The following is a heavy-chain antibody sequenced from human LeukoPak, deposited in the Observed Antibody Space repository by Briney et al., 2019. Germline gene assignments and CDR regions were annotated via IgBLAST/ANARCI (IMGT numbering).Heavy chain of an antibody. V-gene: IGHV3-23*01. CDR2: ISGSGGNT. J-gene: IGHJ6*03. CDR3: ARTLVDTRYYYYYMDV. CDR1: GFTFSSYG. Sequence: GGSLRLSCAASGFTFSSYGMSWVRQAPGKGLEWVSTISGSGGNTYYADSVKGRFTISRDNSKNTLYLQMNSLRAKDTAVYYCARTLVDTRYYYYYMDVWGKGTTVTISS. D-gene: IGHD5-18*01.